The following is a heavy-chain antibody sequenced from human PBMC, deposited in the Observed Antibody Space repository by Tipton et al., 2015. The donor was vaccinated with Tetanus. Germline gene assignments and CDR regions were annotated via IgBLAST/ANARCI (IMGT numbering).Heavy chain of an antibody. V-gene: IGHV4-34*01. D-gene: IGHD5-12*01. J-gene: IGHJ4*02. CDR1: GGSFNNYY. Sequence: TLSLTCAVYGGSFNNYYWSWIRQSPGKGLEWIGEINHSGGTNYNPSLKSRVTISVDTSKNQFSLKLSSVTAADTAVYYCARVGFGYSGYHFYGYWGQGTLVTVSS. CDR2: INHSGGT. CDR3: ARVGFGYSGYHFYGY.